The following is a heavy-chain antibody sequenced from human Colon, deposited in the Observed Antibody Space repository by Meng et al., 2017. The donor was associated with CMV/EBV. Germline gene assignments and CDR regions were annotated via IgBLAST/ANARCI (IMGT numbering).Heavy chain of an antibody. D-gene: IGHD6-19*01. Sequence: GESLKISCAASGFTFSSYAMSWVRQAPGKGLEWVSVIYSGGSSTYYADSVKGRFTISRDNSKNTLYLQTNSLRAEDTAVYYCAKIRGPYSSGWYGDYWGQGTLVTVSS. J-gene: IGHJ4*02. CDR3: AKIRGPYSSGWYGDY. CDR2: IYSGGSST. CDR1: GFTFSSYA. V-gene: IGHV3-23*03.